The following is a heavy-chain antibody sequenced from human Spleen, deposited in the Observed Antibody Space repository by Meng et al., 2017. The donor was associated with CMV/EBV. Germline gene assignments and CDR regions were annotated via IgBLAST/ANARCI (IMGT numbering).Heavy chain of an antibody. CDR2: INPNSGHT. CDR1: GYTFTGHY. CDR3: ARNVDPAMVKENGFADV. Sequence: ASVKVSCKASGYTFTGHYIHWVRQAPGQGLEWMGWINPNSGHTNCAQSLHGRVTMTTDTSINTAFMELSGLRSDDTAVYYFARNVDPAMVKENGFADVWGQGTLVTVSS. D-gene: IGHD5-18*01. J-gene: IGHJ4*02. V-gene: IGHV1-2*02.